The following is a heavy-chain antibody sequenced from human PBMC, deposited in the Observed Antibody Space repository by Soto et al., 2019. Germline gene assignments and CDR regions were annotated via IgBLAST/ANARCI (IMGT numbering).Heavy chain of an antibody. J-gene: IGHJ3*02. Sequence: GGSLRLSCAASGFTFSSYEMNWARQAPGKGLEWVSSISVSGSTMYYADSVKGRFTISRDNAKNSLYLQMNSLRAEDAAVYYCAREHTYDAFDIWGQGTMVTVS. D-gene: IGHD2-8*01. CDR1: GFTFSSYE. CDR3: AREHTYDAFDI. V-gene: IGHV3-48*03. CDR2: ISVSGSTM.